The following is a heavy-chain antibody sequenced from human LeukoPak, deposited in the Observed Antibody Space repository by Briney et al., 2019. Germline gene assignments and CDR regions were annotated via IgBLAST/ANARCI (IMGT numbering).Heavy chain of an antibody. D-gene: IGHD2/OR15-2a*01. Sequence: ASVKVSCKASGYTFTGYYMHWVRQAPGQGLELMGRINPNSGGTNYAQKFQGRVTMTRDTSISTAYMELSRLRSDDTAVYYCASLYGQYYYMDVWGKGTTLTVSS. CDR1: GYTFTGYY. CDR2: INPNSGGT. V-gene: IGHV1-2*06. J-gene: IGHJ6*03. CDR3: ASLYGQYYYMDV.